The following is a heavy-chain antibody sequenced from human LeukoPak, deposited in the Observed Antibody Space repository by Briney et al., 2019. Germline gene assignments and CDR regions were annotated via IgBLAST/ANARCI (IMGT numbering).Heavy chain of an antibody. Sequence: ASVKVSCKVSGYTLTELSMHWVRQAPGKGLEWMGGFDPEDGETIYAQKFQGRVTMTEDTSTDTAYMELSSLRSEDTAVYYCATSPDYYDSSGYHYAFDIWGQGTMVTVSS. J-gene: IGHJ3*02. V-gene: IGHV1-24*01. CDR3: ATSPDYYDSSGYHYAFDI. CDR2: FDPEDGET. CDR1: GYTLTELS. D-gene: IGHD3-22*01.